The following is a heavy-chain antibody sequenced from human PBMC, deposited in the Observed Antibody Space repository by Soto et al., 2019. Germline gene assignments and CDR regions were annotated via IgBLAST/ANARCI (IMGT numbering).Heavy chain of an antibody. CDR3: ARIAAESDFAMDV. CDR2: IAAYNGNP. CDR1: GYSFTTYI. D-gene: IGHD6-25*01. V-gene: IGHV1-18*01. J-gene: IGHJ6*02. Sequence: ASVKVSCKASGYSFTTYIIIWVRQTAGQGLEWMGWIAAYNGNPNYPQNLQGRVTMTIDPSTSTAYMELTSRRSDDTAVYYCARIAAESDFAMDVWGQGTTVTVSS.